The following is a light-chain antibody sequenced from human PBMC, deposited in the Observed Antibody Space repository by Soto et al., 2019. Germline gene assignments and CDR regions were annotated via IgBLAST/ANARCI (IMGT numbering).Light chain of an antibody. J-gene: IGKJ1*01. CDR2: HAS. Sequence: DIEMTQSPSTLSGSVGDRVTIICRASQTISSWLAWYQQKPGTAPKLLIYHASTLESGVPSRFSGSGSGTELTLTISSLQPDDFATYYYQQYNSYSFGQGTKVEIK. V-gene: IGKV1-5*02. CDR3: QQYNSYS. CDR1: QTISSW.